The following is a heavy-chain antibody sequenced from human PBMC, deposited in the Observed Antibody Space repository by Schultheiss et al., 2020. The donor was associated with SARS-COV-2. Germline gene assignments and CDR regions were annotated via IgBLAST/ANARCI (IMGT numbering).Heavy chain of an antibody. Sequence: SETLSLTCAVYGGSFSGYYWSWIRQPPGKGLEWIGEIYHSGSTNYNPSLKSRVTISVDKSKNQFSLKLSSVTAADTAVYYCARDLHLSRGSFDYWGQGTLVTVSS. CDR3: ARDLHLSRGSFDY. CDR2: IYHSGST. J-gene: IGHJ4*02. CDR1: GGSFSGYY. D-gene: IGHD3-10*01. V-gene: IGHV4-34*01.